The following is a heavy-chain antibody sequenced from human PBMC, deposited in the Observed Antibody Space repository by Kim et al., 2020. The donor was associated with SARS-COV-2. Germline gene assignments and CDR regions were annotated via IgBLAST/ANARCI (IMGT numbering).Heavy chain of an antibody. V-gene: IGHV4-61*07. Sequence: KSRVTISVDTSKNQFSLKLSSVTAADTAVYYCARHRQYGDYTYYYYGMDVWGQGTTVTVSS. D-gene: IGHD4-17*01. J-gene: IGHJ6*02. CDR3: ARHRQYGDYTYYYYGMDV.